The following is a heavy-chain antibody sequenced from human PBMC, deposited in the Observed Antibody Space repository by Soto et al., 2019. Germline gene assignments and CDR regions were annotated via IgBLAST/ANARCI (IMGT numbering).Heavy chain of an antibody. CDR1: CGSISSGDYY. V-gene: IGHV4-30-4*08. J-gene: IGHJ3*02. Sequence: SETLSLTCTVSCGSISSGDYYWSWIRQPPGKGLEWIGYIYYSGSTYYNPSLKSRVTISVDTSKNQFSLKLSSVTAADTAVYYCARADVDTAMVDAFDIWGQGTMVTVSS. CDR3: ARADVDTAMVDAFDI. CDR2: IYYSGST. D-gene: IGHD5-18*01.